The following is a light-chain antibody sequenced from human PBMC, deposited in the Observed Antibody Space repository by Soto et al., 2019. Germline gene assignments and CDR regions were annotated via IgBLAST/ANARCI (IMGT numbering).Light chain of an antibody. Sequence: EIVLTQSPGTLSLSPGERATLSCRASQSVSSSYLAWYQQKPGQAPRLLIYGASIRATGIPDRFSGSGSGIDFTLTISRLEPEDFAVYYCQQYGSSPPRYTFGQGTKLEIK. CDR3: QQYGSSPPRYT. J-gene: IGKJ2*01. CDR1: QSVSSSY. CDR2: GAS. V-gene: IGKV3-20*01.